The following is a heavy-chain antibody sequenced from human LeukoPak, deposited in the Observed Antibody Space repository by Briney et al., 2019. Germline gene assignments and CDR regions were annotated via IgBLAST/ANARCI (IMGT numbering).Heavy chain of an antibody. D-gene: IGHD2-2*01. V-gene: IGHV1-69*02. Sequence: SVKVSCKASGGAFTNYTVNWVRQAPGQGPEWMGRIIPILGIANYAQKFQGRVTLTADTSTSTVYMELSSLRSEDTAVYYCARGYGGSLPAATLTDWFDPWGQGSLVTVSS. CDR1: GGAFTNYT. CDR2: IIPILGIA. CDR3: ARGYGGSLPAATLTDWFDP. J-gene: IGHJ5*02.